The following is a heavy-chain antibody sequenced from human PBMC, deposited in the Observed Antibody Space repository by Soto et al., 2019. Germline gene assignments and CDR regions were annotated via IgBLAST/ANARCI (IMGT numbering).Heavy chain of an antibody. CDR2: ISSSSSYI. V-gene: IGHV3-21*01. J-gene: IGHJ4*02. D-gene: IGHD2-15*01. Sequence: AGGVPGPPYGSSGVTFRNHSINWVPQGPGEGVEWVSSISSSSSYIYYADSVKGRFTSSRDNAKNSLYLQMNSLRAEDTAVYYCARARCSGGSCYAIYFDSWGQGTLVTVSS. CDR3: ARARCSGGSCYAIYFDS. CDR1: GVTFRNHS.